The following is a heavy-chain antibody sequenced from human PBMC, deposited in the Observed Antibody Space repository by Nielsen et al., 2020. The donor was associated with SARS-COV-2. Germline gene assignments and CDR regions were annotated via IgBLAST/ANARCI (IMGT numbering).Heavy chain of an antibody. CDR1: GGSISSSSYY. D-gene: IGHD2/OR15-2a*01. V-gene: IGHV4-39*01. CDR2: IYYSGST. J-gene: IGHJ6*03. Sequence: SETLSLTCTVSGGSISSSSYYWGWIRQPPGKGLEWIGSIYYSGSTYYNPSLKSRVTTSVDTSKNQFSLKLSSVTAADTAVYYCARHFQYSYYYYYYMDVWGKGTTVTVSS. CDR3: ARHFQYSYYYYYYMDV.